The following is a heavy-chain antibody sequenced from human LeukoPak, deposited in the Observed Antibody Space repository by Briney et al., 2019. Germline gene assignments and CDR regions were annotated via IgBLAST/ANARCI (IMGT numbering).Heavy chain of an antibody. CDR1: GFPFGGSV. J-gene: IGHJ4*02. CDR2: FGSTANGYAT. Sequence: GGSLGSSWEALGFPFGGSVLHWVGQPSGKGLGWVGGFGSTANGYATAYAASVKGRFTISRDDSKNTAYLQMDSLNTEDTAVYYCTGNYYGSGSYADFDYWGQGTLVTVSS. CDR3: TGNYYGSGSYADFDY. D-gene: IGHD3-10*01. V-gene: IGHV3-73*01.